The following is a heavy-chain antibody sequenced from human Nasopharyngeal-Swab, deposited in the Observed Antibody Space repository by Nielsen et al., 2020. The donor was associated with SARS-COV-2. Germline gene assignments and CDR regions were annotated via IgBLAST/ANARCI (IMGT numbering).Heavy chain of an antibody. V-gene: IGHV1-69*10. J-gene: IGHJ6*02. CDR1: GGTFSSYA. CDR3: ARDIGSGWSYYYGMDV. CDR2: IIPILGIA. D-gene: IGHD6-19*01. Sequence: KVSCKASGGTFSSYAISWVRQAPGQGLEWMGGIIPILGIANYAQKFQGRVTITADKSTSTAYMELSSLRSEDTAVYYCARDIGSGWSYYYGMDVWGQGTTVTVSS.